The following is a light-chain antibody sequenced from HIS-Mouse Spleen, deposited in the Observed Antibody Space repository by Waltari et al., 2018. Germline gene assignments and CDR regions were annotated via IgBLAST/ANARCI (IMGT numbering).Light chain of an antibody. Sequence: EIVLTQSPGTLSLSPGERATLPCRASPSFSSSYFAWYQQKPGQAPRLLIYGASSRATGIPDRFSGSGSGTDFTLTISRLEPEDFAVYYCQQYGSSPPYTFGQGTKLEIK. J-gene: IGKJ2*01. CDR1: PSFSSSY. V-gene: IGKV3-20*01. CDR2: GAS. CDR3: QQYGSSPPYT.